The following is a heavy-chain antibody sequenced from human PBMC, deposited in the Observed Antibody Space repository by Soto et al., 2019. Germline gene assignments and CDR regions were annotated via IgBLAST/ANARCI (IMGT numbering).Heavy chain of an antibody. CDR2: IKQDGSEK. Sequence: LRLSCAASGFTFSSYWMSWVRQAPGKGLEWVANIKQDGSEKYYVDSVKGRFTISRDNAKNSLYLQMNSLRAEDTAVYYCARDPDYYGSGSYHYWGQGTLVTVSS. D-gene: IGHD3-10*01. J-gene: IGHJ4*02. CDR1: GFTFSSYW. V-gene: IGHV3-7*01. CDR3: ARDPDYYGSGSYHY.